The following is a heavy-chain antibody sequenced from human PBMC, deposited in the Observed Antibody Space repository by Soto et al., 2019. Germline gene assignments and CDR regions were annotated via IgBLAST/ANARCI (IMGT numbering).Heavy chain of an antibody. CDR1: GGSISSYY. CDR2: IYYSGST. V-gene: IGHV4-59*01. J-gene: IGHJ5*02. Sequence: PSETLSLTCTVSGGSISSYYWSWIRQPPGKGLEWIGYIYYSGSTNYNPSLKSRVTISVDTSKNQFSLKLSSVTAADTAVYYCARFYYDFWSGYSYNWFDPWGQGTLVTVSS. D-gene: IGHD3-3*01. CDR3: ARFYYDFWSGYSYNWFDP.